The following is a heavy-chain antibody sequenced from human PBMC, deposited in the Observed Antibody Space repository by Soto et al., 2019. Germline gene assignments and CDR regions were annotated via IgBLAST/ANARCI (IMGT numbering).Heavy chain of an antibody. CDR1: GGSFSSYY. Sequence: SETLSLTCAVYGGSFSSYYWSWIRQPPGKGLEWIGSIYYNGSTYYNSSLKSRITISVDSSKNQFSLKLRSVTAADTAVYYCARRSRYNGSPAPWGQGTLVTVSS. CDR2: IYYNGST. J-gene: IGHJ5*02. V-gene: IGHV4-59*04. D-gene: IGHD1-26*01. CDR3: ARRSRYNGSPAP.